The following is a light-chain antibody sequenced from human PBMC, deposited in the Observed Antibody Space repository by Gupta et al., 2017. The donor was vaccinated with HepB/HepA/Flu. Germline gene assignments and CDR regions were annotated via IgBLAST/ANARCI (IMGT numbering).Light chain of an antibody. CDR3: CSDAGRQIYV. J-gene: IGLJ1*01. Sequence: QSALTQPPSASGSPGQSVTISCTGSTTDIGGHDYVSWYQQHPGKAPKLMIYEVTKRPSGVPDRFSGSKSGNTASLTVAGLQAEDEADYFCCSDAGRQIYVFGGGTRVTVL. CDR1: TTDIGGHDY. V-gene: IGLV2-8*01. CDR2: EVT.